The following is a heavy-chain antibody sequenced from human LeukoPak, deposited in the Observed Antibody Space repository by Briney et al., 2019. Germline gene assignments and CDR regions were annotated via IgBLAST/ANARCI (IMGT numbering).Heavy chain of an antibody. J-gene: IGHJ4*02. V-gene: IGHV3-48*01. Sequence: GGSLRLSCAASGFTFSSYSINWVRQAPGKGLEWVSYISSSSSTIYYVDSVKGRFTISRDNAKNSLYLQMNRLRAEDTAVYYFARDRCSGGSCYLDYWGQGTLVTVSS. CDR3: ARDRCSGGSCYLDY. CDR1: GFTFSSYS. D-gene: IGHD2-15*01. CDR2: ISSSSSTI.